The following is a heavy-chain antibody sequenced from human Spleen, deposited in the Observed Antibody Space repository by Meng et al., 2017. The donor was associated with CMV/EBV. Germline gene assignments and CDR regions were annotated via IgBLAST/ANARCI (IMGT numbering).Heavy chain of an antibody. V-gene: IGHV4-34*01. Sequence: SETLSLTCSVSGGSISSTYYYWGWIRQPPGKGLEWIGEINHSGYTKYNPSLKSRVTISVDTSKNQFSLKLSSVTAADTAVYYCARWIGNDYADYWGQGTLVTVSS. CDR2: INHSGYT. CDR1: GGSISSTYYY. D-gene: IGHD4-17*01. CDR3: ARWIGNDYADY. J-gene: IGHJ4*02.